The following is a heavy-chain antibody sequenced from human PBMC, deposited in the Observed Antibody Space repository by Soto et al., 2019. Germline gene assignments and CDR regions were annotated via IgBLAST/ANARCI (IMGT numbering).Heavy chain of an antibody. D-gene: IGHD1-1*01. J-gene: IGHJ4*02. CDR1: GGSISSYY. V-gene: IGHV4-59*01. Sequence: PSETLSLTCTVSGGSISSYYWSWIRQPPGKGLEWIGYIYYSGSTNYNPSLKSRVTISVDTSKNQFSLKLSSVTAADTAVYYCARDATGGNFDYWVQGTLVTVSS. CDR3: ARDATGGNFDY. CDR2: IYYSGST.